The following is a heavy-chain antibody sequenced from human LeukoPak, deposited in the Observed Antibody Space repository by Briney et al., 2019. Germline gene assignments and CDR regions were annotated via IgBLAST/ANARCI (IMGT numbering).Heavy chain of an antibody. CDR2: INHSGST. CDR3: ARDRFLAYYYYMDV. V-gene: IGHV4-34*01. Sequence: SETLSLTCAVYGGSFSGYYWSWIRQPPGKGLEWIGEINHSGSTNYNPSLKSRITISVDTSKNQFSLKLSSVTAADTAVYYCARDRFLAYYYYMDVWGKGTTVTVSS. J-gene: IGHJ6*03. D-gene: IGHD3-3*01. CDR1: GGSFSGYY.